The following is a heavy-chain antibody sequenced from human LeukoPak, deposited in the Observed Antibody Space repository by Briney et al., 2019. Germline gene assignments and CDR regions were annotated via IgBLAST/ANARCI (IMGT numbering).Heavy chain of an antibody. CDR3: AAAGLGVAHWFSS. CDR2: LPYDGSYN. D-gene: IGHD2-15*01. Sequence: PGGSLRLSCEVSGVSLSSYGMHWVRQAPGKGLEWVAWLPYDGSYNSTAASLKGRFAISKDISKNTLYLDMDSLTPEDTAVYYCAAAGLGVAHWFSSWGQGTLVIVPS. V-gene: IGHV3-30*02. CDR1: GVSLSSYG. J-gene: IGHJ5*01.